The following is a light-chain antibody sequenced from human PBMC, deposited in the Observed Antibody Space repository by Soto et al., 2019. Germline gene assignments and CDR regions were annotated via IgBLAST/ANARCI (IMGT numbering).Light chain of an antibody. CDR1: QTVSSRY. J-gene: IGKJ2*01. V-gene: IGKV3-20*01. CDR2: GAS. Sequence: EIVLTQSPGTLSLSLGERATLSCRASQTVSSRYLAWYQQKPGQAPRLLMYGASNRATGIPDRFSGSGSGTDFTLTISRLEPEDFAVYFCQQYGRSPPFTFGQGTKVDIK. CDR3: QQYGRSPPFT.